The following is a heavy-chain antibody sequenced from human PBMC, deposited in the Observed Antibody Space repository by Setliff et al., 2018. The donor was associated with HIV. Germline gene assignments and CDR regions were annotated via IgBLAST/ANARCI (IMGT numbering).Heavy chain of an antibody. D-gene: IGHD3-10*01. Sequence: PSETLSLTCAVSGYSISSGYYWGWIRQPPGKGLEWIGSINHSGSTNYNPSLKSRVTMSVDTSKNQFSLKLSSVTAADTAVYYCVREIVGMVRGIREYYFDYWGQGTLVTVSS. CDR1: GYSISSGYY. CDR3: VREIVGMVRGIREYYFDY. CDR2: INHSGST. V-gene: IGHV4-38-2*02. J-gene: IGHJ4*02.